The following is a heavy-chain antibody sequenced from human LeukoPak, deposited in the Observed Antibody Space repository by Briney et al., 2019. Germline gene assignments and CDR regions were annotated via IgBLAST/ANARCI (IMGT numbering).Heavy chain of an antibody. Sequence: GGSLRLSCEAAGFAFSSYSMHWVRQAPGKGLEWVAVISDDGRHNYYADSVKGRFTISRDNSKSTLYLQMNSLRDDDSAAYFCARVYLERLTAGYFDHWGQGTQVTVSP. CDR1: GFAFSSYS. CDR2: ISDDGRHN. V-gene: IGHV3-30*19. J-gene: IGHJ4*02. CDR3: ARVYLERLTAGYFDH. D-gene: IGHD2-8*01.